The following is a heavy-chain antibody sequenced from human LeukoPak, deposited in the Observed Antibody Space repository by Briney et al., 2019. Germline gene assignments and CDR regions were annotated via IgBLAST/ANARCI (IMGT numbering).Heavy chain of an antibody. V-gene: IGHV3-30*03. Sequence: GGSLRLSCAASGFSFSSYGMHWVRQAPGKGLEWVAVISYDGSNKYYADSVKGRFTISRDNSKNTLYLQMNSLRAEDTAVYYCARGHPSPYYFDYWGQGTLVTVSS. J-gene: IGHJ4*02. CDR2: ISYDGSNK. CDR1: GFSFSSYG. CDR3: ARGHPSPYYFDY.